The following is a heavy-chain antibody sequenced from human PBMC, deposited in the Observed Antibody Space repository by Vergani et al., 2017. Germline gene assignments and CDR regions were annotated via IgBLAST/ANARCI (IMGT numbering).Heavy chain of an antibody. V-gene: IGHV3-9*01. Sequence: EVQLVESGGGLVQPGRSLRLSCAASGFTFDDYAMHWVRQAPGKGLEWVSGISWNSGSIGYADSVKGRFTISRDNAKNSLYLQMNSLRAEDTALYYCETSDAYYPFDYWGQGTLVTVSS. D-gene: IGHD3-16*01. CDR3: ETSDAYYPFDY. CDR1: GFTFDDYA. CDR2: ISWNSGSI. J-gene: IGHJ4*02.